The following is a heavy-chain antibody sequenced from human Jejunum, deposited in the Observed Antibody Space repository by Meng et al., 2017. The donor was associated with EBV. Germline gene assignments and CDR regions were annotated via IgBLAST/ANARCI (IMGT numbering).Heavy chain of an antibody. CDR3: ARVRPGGGWFDP. CDR1: GYTFTSSG. Sequence: VQLVQSWSELKTPGASVKSSCKASGYTFTSSGINWVRQAPGQGLEWMGWINTNTGYPTYAQDFTGRFVFSLDTSVSTAYLQITSLSTEDNAVYYCARVRPGGGWFDPWGQGTLVTVSS. V-gene: IGHV7-4-1*02. D-gene: IGHD2-8*02. CDR2: INTNTGYP. J-gene: IGHJ5*02.